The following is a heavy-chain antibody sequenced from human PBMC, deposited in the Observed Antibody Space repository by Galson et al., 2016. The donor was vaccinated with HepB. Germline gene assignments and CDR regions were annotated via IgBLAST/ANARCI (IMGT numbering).Heavy chain of an antibody. CDR1: GFSLNSYAVG. Sequence: PALVKPTQTLTLTCTFSGFSLNSYAVGVGWMRQPPGKAPEWLALIYCDDDKGYSPSLESRLSISKDTSKNQVVLTLTNMDPVDTATYYCAHSRRIAMARRATGSYIMDVWGQGTAVTVSS. V-gene: IGHV2-5*02. D-gene: IGHD3-10*01. J-gene: IGHJ6*02. CDR3: AHSRRIAMARRATGSYIMDV. CDR2: IYCDDDK.